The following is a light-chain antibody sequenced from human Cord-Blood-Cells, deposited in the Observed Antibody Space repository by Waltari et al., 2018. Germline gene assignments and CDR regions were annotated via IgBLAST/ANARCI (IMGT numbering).Light chain of an antibody. CDR3: NSRDSSGNHVV. V-gene: IGLV3-19*01. J-gene: IGLJ2*01. CDR2: GKN. Sequence: SSELTQDPAVSVALGQTGRITCQGDSLRSYYASWYPQKPGQAPVLVIYGKNNRPSGIPDRFSGSSSGNTASLTITGAQAEDEADYYCNSRDSSGNHVVFGGGTKLTVL. CDR1: SLRSYY.